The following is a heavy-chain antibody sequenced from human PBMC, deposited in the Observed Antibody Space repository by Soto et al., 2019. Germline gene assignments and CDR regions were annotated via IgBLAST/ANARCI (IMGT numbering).Heavy chain of an antibody. Sequence: QVQLLESGPGLVKPSETLSLTCTVSGGSISTDYWSWIRQPPEQELEWIGYIYYSGNTNYNPSLKSRVTISIDTSKNQISLQLRSVTAADTAVYYCARSGWGHWGHFDLWGRGTLVTVSS. V-gene: IGHV4-59*01. CDR1: GGSISTDY. D-gene: IGHD3-16*01. J-gene: IGHJ2*01. CDR3: ARSGWGHWGHFDL. CDR2: IYYSGNT.